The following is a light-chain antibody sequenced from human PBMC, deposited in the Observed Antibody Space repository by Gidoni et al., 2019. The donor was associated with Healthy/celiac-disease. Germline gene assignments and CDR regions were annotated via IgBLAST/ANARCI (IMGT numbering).Light chain of an antibody. CDR1: SSDVGGYNY. Sequence: QSSLTQPASVSGSPGQSITISGTGTSSDVGGYNYVSWYQQHPGKAPNLMIYDVSNRPSGVSNRFSGSKSGNTASLTISGLQAEDEADYYCSSYTSSSTLFGGGTKLTVL. V-gene: IGLV2-14*01. CDR2: DVS. CDR3: SSYTSSSTL. J-gene: IGLJ2*01.